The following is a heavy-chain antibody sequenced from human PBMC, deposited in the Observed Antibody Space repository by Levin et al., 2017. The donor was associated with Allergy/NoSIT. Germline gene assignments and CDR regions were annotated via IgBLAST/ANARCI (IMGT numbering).Heavy chain of an antibody. Sequence: ASVKVSCKASGYTFTSYAMNWVRQAPGQGLEWMGWINTNTGNPTYAQGFTGRFVFSLDTSVSTAYLQISSLKAEDTAVYYCARETGGSPALVVAAPDYWGQGTLVTVSS. CDR2: INTNTGNP. V-gene: IGHV7-4-1*02. CDR1: GYTFTSYA. J-gene: IGHJ4*02. CDR3: ARETGGSPALVVAAPDY. D-gene: IGHD2-15*01.